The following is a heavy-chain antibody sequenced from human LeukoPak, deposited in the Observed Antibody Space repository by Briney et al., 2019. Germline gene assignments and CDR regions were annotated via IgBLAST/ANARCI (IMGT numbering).Heavy chain of an antibody. CDR1: GGSISGDY. CDR3: ARVAPATIRFDP. CDR2: VYYTGST. J-gene: IGHJ5*02. Sequence: SETLSLTCTVSGGSISGDYWSWIRQPPGKGLEWIAFVYYTGSTDYNPSLKSRVTISVDTSKNQFSLKLSSVTAADTAVYYCARVAPATIRFDPWGQGTLVTVSS. V-gene: IGHV4-59*12. D-gene: IGHD2-2*01.